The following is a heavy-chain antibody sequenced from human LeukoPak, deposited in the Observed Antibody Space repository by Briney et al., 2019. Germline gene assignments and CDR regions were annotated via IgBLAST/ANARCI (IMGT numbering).Heavy chain of an antibody. J-gene: IGHJ4*01. CDR1: GFTFSIYA. CDR3: AKSALFLY. Sequence: GGSLRLSCAASGFTFSIYAMGWVRPAPGKGLEWVSVISGSGGSTYYADPVKGRFTISRDNSKNTLYLQMNSLRAEDTAVYYCAKSALFLYWGHGTLVTVSS. CDR2: ISGSGGST. V-gene: IGHV3-23*01.